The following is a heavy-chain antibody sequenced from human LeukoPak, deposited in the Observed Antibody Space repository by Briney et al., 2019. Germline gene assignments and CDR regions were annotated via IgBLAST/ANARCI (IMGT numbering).Heavy chain of an antibody. CDR2: IYYSGST. CDR3: ARWGVVVPDASLGPRRAHFDY. CDR1: GGSISSYY. Sequence: PSETLSLTCTVSGGSISSYYWSWIRQPPGKGLEWIGYIYYSGSTNYNPSLKSRVTISVDTSKNQFSLKLSSVTAADTAVYYCARWGVVVPDASLGPRRAHFDYWGQGTLVTVSS. V-gene: IGHV4-59*08. D-gene: IGHD2-2*01. J-gene: IGHJ4*02.